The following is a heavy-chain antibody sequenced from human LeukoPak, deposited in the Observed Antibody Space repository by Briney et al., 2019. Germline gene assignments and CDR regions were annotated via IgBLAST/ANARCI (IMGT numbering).Heavy chain of an antibody. J-gene: IGHJ4*02. CDR1: GYTLTELS. CDR2: FDPEDGET. D-gene: IGHD3-22*01. Sequence: ASVKVSCKVSGYTLTELSMHWVRQAPGKGLEWMGGFDPEDGETIYAQKFQGRVTMTEDTSTDTAYMELSSLRSEDTAVYYCGTYDSSGYYYDYWGQRTLVTVSS. V-gene: IGHV1-24*01. CDR3: GTYDSSGYYYDY.